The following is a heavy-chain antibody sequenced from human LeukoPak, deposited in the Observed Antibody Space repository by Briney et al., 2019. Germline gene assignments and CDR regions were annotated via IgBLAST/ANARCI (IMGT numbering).Heavy chain of an antibody. J-gene: IGHJ4*02. V-gene: IGHV3-23*05. CDR1: GFPFNTYA. CDR3: AKKSVPNPPPTFDY. Sequence: PGGSLRLSCAASGFPFNTYAMNWVRQAPGKGLEWVSGIDGSGTTTFYADSVKGRFTISRDNSMNTVYLQMNSLRAEDTAVYYCAKKSVPNPPPTFDYGGQGALVTVSS. CDR2: IDGSGTTT. D-gene: IGHD2-8*01.